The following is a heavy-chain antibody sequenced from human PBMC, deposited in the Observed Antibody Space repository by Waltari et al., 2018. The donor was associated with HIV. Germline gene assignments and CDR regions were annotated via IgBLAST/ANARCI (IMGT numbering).Heavy chain of an antibody. J-gene: IGHJ4*02. CDR1: GFSLSTSGVG. D-gene: IGHD2-2*01. V-gene: IGHV2-5*02. CDR3: ARQGGGRQNNAKYFDY. Sequence: QITLKESGPTLVKPTQTLTLTCTFSGFSLSTSGVGVGWIRQPPGQALEWLALIYWDDDKRYSPSLKSRLTITKDTPKNQGVLTMTNMDPVDTATYYCARQGGGRQNNAKYFDYWGQGTLVTVSS. CDR2: IYWDDDK.